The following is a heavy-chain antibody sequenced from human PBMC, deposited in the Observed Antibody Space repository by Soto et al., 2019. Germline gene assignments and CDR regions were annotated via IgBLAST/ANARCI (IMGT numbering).Heavy chain of an antibody. CDR2: IYWDDDK. J-gene: IGHJ4*02. D-gene: IGHD4-17*01. V-gene: IGHV2-5*02. Sequence: QITLKESGPTLVKPTQTLTLTCTFSGFSLSTSGVGVGWIRQPPGKALEWLGIIYWDDDKRYRSSLKSRLIIPNDTSKSLVVLTMTHMDPVDTAIYYCAHRKLGLPFVYWGQGTLVTVSS. CDR3: AHRKLGLPFVY. CDR1: GFSLSTSGVG.